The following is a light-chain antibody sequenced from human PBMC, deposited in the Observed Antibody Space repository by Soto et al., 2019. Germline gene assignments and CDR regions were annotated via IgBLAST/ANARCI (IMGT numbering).Light chain of an antibody. CDR1: QNVGSRY. Sequence: EIVLTQSPGILSLSPGERATLSCRASQNVGSRYLAWYQQKPGQTPRLLIYGASSRVTGIPGRFNASGSGTDFTLIITRLEPEDFAVYYCQQYYTSPETFGLGTKVDIK. V-gene: IGKV3-20*01. CDR2: GAS. CDR3: QQYYTSPET. J-gene: IGKJ2*01.